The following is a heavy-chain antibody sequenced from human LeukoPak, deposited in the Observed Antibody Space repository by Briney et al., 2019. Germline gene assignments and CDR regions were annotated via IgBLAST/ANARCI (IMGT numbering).Heavy chain of an antibody. Sequence: GGSLRLSCAASGFTFSSYWMHWVRQAPGKGLVWVSRIKSDGSTNYADSVKGRFTISRDNAKNTVSLQMNSLRAEDTGVYFCARAPSEIGGYYPEYFRHWGQGTLVTVPS. CDR2: IKSDGST. CDR3: ARAPSEIGGYYPEYFRH. V-gene: IGHV3-74*01. CDR1: GFTFSSYW. D-gene: IGHD3-22*01. J-gene: IGHJ1*01.